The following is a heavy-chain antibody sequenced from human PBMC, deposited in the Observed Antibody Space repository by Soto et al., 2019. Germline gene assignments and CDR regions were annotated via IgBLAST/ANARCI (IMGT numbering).Heavy chain of an antibody. Sequence: QVQLQQSGPGLVKPSETLSLTCSVSGGSIRSYYWSWIRQSPEKGLEWIGYFYHSGNSNYNPSLNSRVTRSVDTSKNQLSLSLRSVTAADTAVYFCARISSVDPYGYVNGGLDVWGQGTTVTVSS. CDR3: ARISSVDPYGYVNGGLDV. J-gene: IGHJ6*02. CDR1: GGSIRSYY. V-gene: IGHV4-59*01. D-gene: IGHD5-18*01. CDR2: FYHSGNS.